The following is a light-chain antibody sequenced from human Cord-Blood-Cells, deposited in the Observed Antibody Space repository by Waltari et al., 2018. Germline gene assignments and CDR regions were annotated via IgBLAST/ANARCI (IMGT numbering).Light chain of an antibody. CDR2: WAA. J-gene: IGKJ2*01. CDR1: QRVLYSSNNKNY. CDR3: QQYYSTPYT. V-gene: IGKV4-1*01. Sequence: DIVMTQSPDSLAVSLGERATINCKSSQRVLYSSNNKNYLAWYQQKPGQPPKLLIYWAATRESGVPYRFSGRGSGTDFTLTISILQAEDVAVYYCQQYYSTPYTFGQGTKLEIK.